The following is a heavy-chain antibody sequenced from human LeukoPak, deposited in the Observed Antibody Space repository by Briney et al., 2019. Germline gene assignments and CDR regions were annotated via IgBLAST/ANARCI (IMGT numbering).Heavy chain of an antibody. Sequence: GGSLRLSCAASGFTVSTNYMNWVRQAPGKGLEWVSVVYMGGTTYYADSVKGRFTISRDSAKNTIYLQMNNLRAEDTAVYYCARGLLRDGYTYTYSFDYWGQGALVTVSS. V-gene: IGHV3-66*01. CDR2: VYMGGTT. CDR3: ARGLLRDGYTYTYSFDY. CDR1: GFTVSTNY. D-gene: IGHD5-18*01. J-gene: IGHJ4*02.